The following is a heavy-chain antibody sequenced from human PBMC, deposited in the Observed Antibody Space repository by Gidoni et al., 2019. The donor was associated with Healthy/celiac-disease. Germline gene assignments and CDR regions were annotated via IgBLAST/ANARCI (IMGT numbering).Heavy chain of an antibody. CDR3: AKTYYYDSSGYELWDY. CDR2: ISGSGGST. CDR1: GSTFSSYA. J-gene: IGHJ4*02. D-gene: IGHD3-22*01. V-gene: IGHV3-23*01. Sequence: EVQLLESGGGLVQPGGSLTLSCAASGSTFSSYAMRWVRQAPGKGLECVSAISGSGGSTYYADSVKGRFTISRDNSKNTLYLQMNSLRAEDTAVYYCAKTYYYDSSGYELWDYWGQGTLVTVSS.